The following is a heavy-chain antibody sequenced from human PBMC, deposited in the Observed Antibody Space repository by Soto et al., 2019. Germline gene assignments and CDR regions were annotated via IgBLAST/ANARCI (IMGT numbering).Heavy chain of an antibody. V-gene: IGHV3-30-3*01. CDR2: ISYDGSNK. J-gene: IGHJ5*02. CDR1: GFTFSTYA. D-gene: IGHD6-19*01. Sequence: GGSLRLSCAASGFTFSTYAMHWVRQAPGKGLEWVAVISYDGSNKYYGDSVKGRFTISRDNSKNTLYLQMNSLRPEDTAVYYCARVGTPIAVAGTKSSHNWFDPWGQGTLVTVSS. CDR3: ARVGTPIAVAGTKSSHNWFDP.